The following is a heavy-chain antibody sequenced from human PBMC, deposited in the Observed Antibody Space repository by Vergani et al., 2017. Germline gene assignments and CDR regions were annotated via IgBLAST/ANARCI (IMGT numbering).Heavy chain of an antibody. J-gene: IGHJ4*02. Sequence: EVQLLESGGSLKQPGGSVRLSCAASGFTFSTYAMHWVRQAPGKGLEWVSALTGGGGSTYYADSFKGRFIISRDNSRETLYLQMNSLRPEDTATYYCVEDAGSYESILDSWGQGPLVTVS. CDR2: LTGGGGST. CDR3: VEDAGSYESILDS. CDR1: GFTFSTYA. D-gene: IGHD1-26*01. V-gene: IGHV3-23*01.